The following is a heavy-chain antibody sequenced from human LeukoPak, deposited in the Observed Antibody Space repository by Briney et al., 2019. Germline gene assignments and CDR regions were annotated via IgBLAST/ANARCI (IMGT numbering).Heavy chain of an antibody. D-gene: IGHD3-16*02. CDR2: INHSGST. V-gene: IGHV4-34*01. CDR3: ARGPRDYVWGSYRSRGAFDI. J-gene: IGHJ3*02. CDR1: GGSFSDYY. Sequence: SETLSLTCAVYGGSFSDYYWSWIRQPPGKGLEWIGEINHSGSTNYNPSLKSRVTISVDTSKNQFSLKLSSVTAADTAVYYCARGPRDYVWGSYRSRGAFDIWGQGTMVTVSS.